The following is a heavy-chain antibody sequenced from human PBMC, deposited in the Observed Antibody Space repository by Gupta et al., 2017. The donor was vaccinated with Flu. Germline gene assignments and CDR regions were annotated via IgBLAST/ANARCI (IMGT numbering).Heavy chain of an antibody. D-gene: IGHD2-15*01. CDR3: ARDFVEVVAEGVFDF. Sequence: HSVRQAPGQGLEWLLWIDATSGDSDSSQKFECRVAMTRHTSINTAYTELTTLIFDDTAVYYCARDFVEVVAEGVFDFWGQGPLFTVSS. V-gene: IGHV1-2*02. CDR2: IDATSGDS. J-gene: IGHJ4*02.